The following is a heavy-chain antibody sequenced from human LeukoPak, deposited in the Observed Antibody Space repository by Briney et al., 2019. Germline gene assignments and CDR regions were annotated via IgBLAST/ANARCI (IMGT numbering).Heavy chain of an antibody. CDR3: VSFYETY. CDR1: GFNFDRYT. CDR2: AGWAGGTT. D-gene: IGHD2/OR15-2a*01. V-gene: IGHV3-43*01. J-gene: IGHJ4*02. Sequence: GGSLRLSCATSGFNFDRYTIHWVRQAPGKGLEWVSLAGWAGGTTFYSDSVRGRFTISKDNAKNTVYLQMNSLRAEDTAVYYCVSFYETYWGRGTLVTVSS.